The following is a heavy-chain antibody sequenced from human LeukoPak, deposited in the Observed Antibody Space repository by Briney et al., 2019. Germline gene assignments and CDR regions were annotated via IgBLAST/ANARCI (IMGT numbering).Heavy chain of an antibody. CDR3: ATYCSSTSCASPFDY. J-gene: IGHJ4*02. CDR2: VDPEDGET. V-gene: IGHV1-24*01. D-gene: IGHD2-2*01. CDR1: GYTLTELS. Sequence: ASVKVSCKVSGYTLTELSMHWVQQAPGKGLEWMGLVDPEDGETIYAEKFQGRVTITADTSTDTAYMELSSLRSEDTAVYYCATYCSSTSCASPFDYWGQGTLVTVSS.